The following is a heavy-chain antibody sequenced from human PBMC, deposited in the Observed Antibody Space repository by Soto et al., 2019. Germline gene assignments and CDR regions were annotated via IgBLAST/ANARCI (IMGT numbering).Heavy chain of an antibody. J-gene: IGHJ6*02. D-gene: IGHD3-3*01. Sequence: GGSLRLSCAASGFTFSSYGMHWVRQAPGKGLEWVAVISYDGSNKYYADSVKGRFTISRDNSKNTLYLHMNSLRAEDTAVYYCAKVDYDCWGGYHGIYYYYGMDVWGQGTTVTVSS. CDR1: GFTFSSYG. CDR2: ISYDGSNK. V-gene: IGHV3-30*18. CDR3: AKVDYDCWGGYHGIYYYYGMDV.